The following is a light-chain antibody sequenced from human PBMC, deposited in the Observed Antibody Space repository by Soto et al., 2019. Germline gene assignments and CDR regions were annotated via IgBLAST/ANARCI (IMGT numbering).Light chain of an antibody. CDR2: GAS. V-gene: IGKV3-15*01. Sequence: EIVMTQSPATLSVSPGERVTFSCRASQSVTSNLAWYQHKPGQAPRLLISGASTGATGVPARFSGGGSGTEFPLTINSLQSEDFAVYYCQQYNTWPVTFGGGTKVEIK. J-gene: IGKJ4*01. CDR3: QQYNTWPVT. CDR1: QSVTSN.